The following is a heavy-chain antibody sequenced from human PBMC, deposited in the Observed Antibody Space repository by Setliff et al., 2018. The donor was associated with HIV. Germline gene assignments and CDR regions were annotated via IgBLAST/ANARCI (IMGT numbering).Heavy chain of an antibody. CDR1: GYTFTTYG. V-gene: IGHV1-18*04. J-gene: IGHJ6*02. CDR2: ISSYNGNT. Sequence: SCKASGYTFTTYGVNWVRQAPGQGLEWMGWISSYNGNTKFAQKFQGRVTMTTDTSTTTAFMELRSLKADDTGIYYCSRSGVPPYYYYGMDVWGQGTTVTVSS. CDR3: SRSGVPPYYYYGMDV. D-gene: IGHD3-10*01.